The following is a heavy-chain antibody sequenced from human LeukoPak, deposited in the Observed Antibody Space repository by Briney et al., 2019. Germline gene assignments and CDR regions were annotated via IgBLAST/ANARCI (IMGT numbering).Heavy chain of an antibody. D-gene: IGHD1-14*01. Sequence: ASVKVSCKSSGSSSYAFSWVRQAPGQGLEWMRRIIPLVGVANYPQKFQGRVTITADKSTNTAYMELTSLRSEDTAVYYCAIWTEPGGYFDFWGRGPLFTVSS. CDR3: AIWTEPGGYFDF. CDR2: IIPLVGVA. CDR1: GSSSYA. J-gene: IGHJ4*02. V-gene: IGHV1-69*04.